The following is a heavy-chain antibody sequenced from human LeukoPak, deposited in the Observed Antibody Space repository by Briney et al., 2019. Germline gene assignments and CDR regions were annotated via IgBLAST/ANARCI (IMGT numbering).Heavy chain of an antibody. CDR2: ISGSGGST. Sequence: GGSLRLSCAASGFTFSSYAMSWVRQAPGKGLEWVSAISGSGGSTYYADSVKGRFTISRDNSKNTLYLQMNCLRAEDTAVYYCAKPVELPSSPFDYWGQGTLVTVSS. V-gene: IGHV3-23*01. D-gene: IGHD6-6*01. CDR1: GFTFSSYA. CDR3: AKPVELPSSPFDY. J-gene: IGHJ4*02.